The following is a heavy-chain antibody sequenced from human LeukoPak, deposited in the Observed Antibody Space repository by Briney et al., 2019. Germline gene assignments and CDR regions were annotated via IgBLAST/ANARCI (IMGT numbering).Heavy chain of an antibody. Sequence: ASVKVSCKVSGYTLTELSMHWVRQAPGKGLEWMGGFDPEDGETIYAQKFQGRVTMTEDTSTDTAYMELSSLRSGDTAVYYCATDGYSSGWYDYWGQGTLVTVSS. V-gene: IGHV1-24*01. CDR1: GYTLTELS. J-gene: IGHJ4*02. CDR3: ATDGYSSGWYDY. CDR2: FDPEDGET. D-gene: IGHD6-19*01.